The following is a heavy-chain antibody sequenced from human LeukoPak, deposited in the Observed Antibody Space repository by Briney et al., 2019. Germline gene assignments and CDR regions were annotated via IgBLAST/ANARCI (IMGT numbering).Heavy chain of an antibody. CDR1: GGSISSYY. J-gene: IGHJ5*02. CDR3: ARDSSGWYRWFDP. D-gene: IGHD6-19*01. CDR2: IYYSGST. Sequence: SETLSLTCTVSGGSISSYYWSWIRQPPGKGLEYIGYIYYSGSTNYNPSLKSRVTISVDTSKNQFSLKLSSVTAADTAVYYCARDSSGWYRWFDPWGQGTLVTVSS. V-gene: IGHV4-59*01.